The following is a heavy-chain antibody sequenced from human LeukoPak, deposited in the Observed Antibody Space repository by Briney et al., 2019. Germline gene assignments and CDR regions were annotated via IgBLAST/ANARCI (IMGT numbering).Heavy chain of an antibody. D-gene: IGHD6-13*01. CDR1: GFTFSDAW. J-gene: IGHJ4*02. CDR2: IYYSGST. CDR3: ARRGIAAAGYDY. V-gene: IGHV4-59*08. Sequence: GSLRLSCAASGFTFSDAWMSWVRQAPGKGLEWIGYIYYSGSTNYNPSLKSRVTISVDTSKNQFSLKLSSVTAADTAVYYCARRGIAAAGYDYWGQGTLVTVSS.